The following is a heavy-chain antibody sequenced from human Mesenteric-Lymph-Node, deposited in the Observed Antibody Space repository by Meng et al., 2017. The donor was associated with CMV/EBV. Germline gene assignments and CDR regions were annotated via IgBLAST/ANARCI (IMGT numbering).Heavy chain of an antibody. CDR3: ARDTLTYSYGPGWIDP. J-gene: IGHJ5*02. CDR2: IFYSGSA. V-gene: IGHV4-39*02. CDR1: GGSISSSWHY. D-gene: IGHD3-10*01. Sequence: RLKESGRQMVKPSGTLPLKCTVAGGSISSSWHYWGWIRQPPGKGLEWIGSIFYSGSAHYNPALESRVTISIDKSKNEFFLNLGSVTAADTAMYFCARDTLTYSYGPGWIDPWGQGTLVTVSS.